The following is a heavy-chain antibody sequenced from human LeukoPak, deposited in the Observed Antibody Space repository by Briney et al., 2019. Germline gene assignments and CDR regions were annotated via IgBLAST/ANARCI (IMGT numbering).Heavy chain of an antibody. CDR3: ARVRLDRSERNLDAFEN. D-gene: IGHD1-14*01. CDR2: IYSGGST. V-gene: IGHV3-53*01. CDR1: GFTVSSNY. Sequence: GGSLRLSGAASGFTVSSNYMSWVRQAPGKGLEWVSSIYSGGSTCYADSVKGRFTISRDNSKNTVYLQMNSLRAEDTAVYFCARVRLDRSERNLDAFENWGQGTMVTVSS. J-gene: IGHJ3*02.